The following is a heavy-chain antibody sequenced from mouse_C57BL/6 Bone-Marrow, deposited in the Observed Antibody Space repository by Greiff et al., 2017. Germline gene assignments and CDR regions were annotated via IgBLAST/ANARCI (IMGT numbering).Heavy chain of an antibody. J-gene: IGHJ1*03. CDR1: GYTFTSYW. V-gene: IGHV1-50*01. Sequence: QVQLQQPGAELVKPGASVKLSCKASGYTFTSYWMQWVKQRPGQGLEWIGEIDPSDSYTNYNQKFKGKATLTVDTSSSTAYMQLSSLTSEDSAVYYCAPYDYDGYFDVWGTGTTVTDSS. CDR3: APYDYDGYFDV. CDR2: IDPSDSYT. D-gene: IGHD2-4*01.